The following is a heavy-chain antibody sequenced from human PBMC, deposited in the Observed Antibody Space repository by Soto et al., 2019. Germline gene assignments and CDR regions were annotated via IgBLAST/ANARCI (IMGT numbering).Heavy chain of an antibody. V-gene: IGHV1-2*04. CDR1: GYTFTGYY. CDR3: ARVAGYCSSTSCYRRFDY. J-gene: IGHJ4*02. Sequence: ASVKVSCKASGYTFTGYYMHWVRQAPGQGLEWMGWINPNSGGTNYAQKFQGWVTMTRDTSISTAYMELGRLRSDDTAVYYCARVAGYCSSTSCYRRFDYWGQGTLVTVSS. D-gene: IGHD2-2*01. CDR2: INPNSGGT.